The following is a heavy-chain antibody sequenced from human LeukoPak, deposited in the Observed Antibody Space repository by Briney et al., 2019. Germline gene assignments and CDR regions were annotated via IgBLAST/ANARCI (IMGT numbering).Heavy chain of an antibody. CDR2: ISGSGGST. J-gene: IGHJ4*02. CDR1: GFTFSSYA. D-gene: IGHD1-14*01. CDR3: AKDPGITGTTLEHYFDY. Sequence: GGSLRLSCAASGFTFSSYAMSWVCQAPGKGLEWVSAISGSGGSTYYADSVKGRFTISRDNSKNTLYLQMNSLRAEDTAVYYCAKDPGITGTTLEHYFDYWGQGTLVTVSS. V-gene: IGHV3-23*01.